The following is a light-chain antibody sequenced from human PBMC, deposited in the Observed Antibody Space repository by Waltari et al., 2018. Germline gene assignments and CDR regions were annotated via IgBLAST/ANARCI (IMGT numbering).Light chain of an antibody. J-gene: IGKJ1*01. CDR3: QQTYSAPWT. V-gene: IGKV1-5*03. CDR2: KAS. CDR1: QDISNW. Sequence: DIQMTQSPSTLSASVGDRVAITCRASQDISNWLAWYQQKPGKAPKLLIYKASSLEGGVPSRFSGSGSGTEFTLTISSLQPDDFATYYCQQTYSAPWTFGQGTRVEI.